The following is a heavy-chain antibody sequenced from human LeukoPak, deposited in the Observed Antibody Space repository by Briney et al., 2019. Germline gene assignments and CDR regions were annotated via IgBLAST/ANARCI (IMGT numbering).Heavy chain of an antibody. CDR3: AWDWTYYFDMAV. J-gene: IGHJ6*02. CDR1: GLIFSDAW. Sequence: GGSLRLSCVVSGLIFSDAWMKWVRQAPGKGLEWVGRMKRRGSGGITEYAAAEKGRFTMSRDDSKNYLFLQMSSPQREVTSVCYWAWDWTYYFDMAVWGQGTTVTVSS. CDR2: MKRRGSGGIT. V-gene: IGHV3-15*01. D-gene: IGHD3/OR15-3a*01.